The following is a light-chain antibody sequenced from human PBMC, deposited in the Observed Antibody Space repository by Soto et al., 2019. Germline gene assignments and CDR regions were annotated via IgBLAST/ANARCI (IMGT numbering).Light chain of an antibody. CDR2: DVS. Sequence: QSALTQPPSASGSPGQSVTISCTGTSSDVGGYNYVSWYQHHPGKAPNVMIYDVSKRPSGVPDRFSGSKSGNTASLTVSGLQAEDEADYYCSEYAGSNLVFGGGTKVTVL. V-gene: IGLV2-8*01. J-gene: IGLJ2*01. CDR1: SSDVGGYNY. CDR3: SEYAGSNLV.